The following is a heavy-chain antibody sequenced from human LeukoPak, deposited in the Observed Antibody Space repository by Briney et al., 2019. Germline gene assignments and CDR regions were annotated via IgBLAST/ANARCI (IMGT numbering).Heavy chain of an antibody. D-gene: IGHD6-19*01. CDR3: ARTGYSSDYYGMDV. CDR1: GGSY. CDR2: VYYRGNT. J-gene: IGHJ6*02. Sequence: SETLSLTCTVSGGSYWSWIRQPPGKGLEWIGYVYYRGNTNYNPSLKSRVTISVDMSKNQFSLKLRSVTAADSAVYCARTGYSSDYYGMDVWGQGTTVTVS. V-gene: IGHV4-59*01.